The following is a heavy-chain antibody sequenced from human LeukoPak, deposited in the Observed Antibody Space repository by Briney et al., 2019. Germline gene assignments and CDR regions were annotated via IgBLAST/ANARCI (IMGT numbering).Heavy chain of an antibody. CDR3: ARDPPRAAWVFDY. V-gene: IGHV3-23*01. J-gene: IGHJ4*02. Sequence: GGSLRLSCAASGFTFSNYAMSWVRQAPGKALEWVSAITSGGGTTYYAGSVKGRFTISRDNSKDTLYLQMNSLRAEDKAVYYCARDPPRAAWVFDYWGQGTLVSVSS. CDR2: ITSGGGTT. D-gene: IGHD6-25*01. CDR1: GFTFSNYA.